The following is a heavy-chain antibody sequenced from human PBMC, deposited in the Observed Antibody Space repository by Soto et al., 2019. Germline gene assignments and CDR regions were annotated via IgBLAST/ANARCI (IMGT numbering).Heavy chain of an antibody. J-gene: IGHJ6*04. CDR2: ISGSGGST. D-gene: IGHD3-3*01. CDR3: AKVWDFWSGYPPGDV. V-gene: IGHV3-23*01. CDR1: GFTFSSYA. Sequence: GGSLRLSCAASGFTFSSYAMSWVRQAPGKGLEWVSAISGSGGSTYYADSVKGRFTISRDNSKNTLYLQMNSLRAEDTAVYYCAKVWDFWSGYPPGDVWGKGTTVTVSS.